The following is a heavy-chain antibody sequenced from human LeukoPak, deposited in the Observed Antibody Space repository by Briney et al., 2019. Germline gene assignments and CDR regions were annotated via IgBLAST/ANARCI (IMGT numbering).Heavy chain of an antibody. Sequence: GGSLRLSCAASGFTFSSYAMSWVRQAPGKGLEWVSAISDSGGSTYYADSVKGRFTISRDNSKNTLYLQMNSLRAEDTAVYYCAKDILNHYDTNGYSAGGAFDIWGQGTMVTVSS. V-gene: IGHV3-23*01. CDR2: ISDSGGST. J-gene: IGHJ3*02. CDR3: AKDILNHYDTNGYSAGGAFDI. D-gene: IGHD3-22*01. CDR1: GFTFSSYA.